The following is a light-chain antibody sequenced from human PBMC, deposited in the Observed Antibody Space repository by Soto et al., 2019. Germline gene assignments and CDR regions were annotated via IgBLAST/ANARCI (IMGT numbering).Light chain of an antibody. V-gene: IGKV3-15*01. CDR1: QSVSS. Sequence: EIVMTQSPATLSVSPGERATLSCRASQSVSSIAWYQQKPGQPPRLLIYGASRRATTIPARFSGGGSDTEFTLTISTLQSEDFAVYYCQYYDNWRLSFGGGTTVEIK. CDR3: QYYDNWRLS. J-gene: IGKJ4*01. CDR2: GAS.